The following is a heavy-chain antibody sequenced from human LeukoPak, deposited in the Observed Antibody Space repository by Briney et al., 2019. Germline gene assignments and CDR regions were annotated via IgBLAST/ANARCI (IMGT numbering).Heavy chain of an antibody. Sequence: GGSLRLSCAASGFAFSNYAMVWVRQAPGKGLEWVSVISGSGYNTDYADSVKSRFTISRDNYRLYLQMNSLRPEDTAVYYCAKHSGSYFVYYFDYWGQGTLVTVSS. J-gene: IGHJ4*02. D-gene: IGHD1-26*01. CDR1: GFAFSNYA. CDR3: AKHSGSYFVYYFDY. V-gene: IGHV3-23*01. CDR2: ISGSGYNT.